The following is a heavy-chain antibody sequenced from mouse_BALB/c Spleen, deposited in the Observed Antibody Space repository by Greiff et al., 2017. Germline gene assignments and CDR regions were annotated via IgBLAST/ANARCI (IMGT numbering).Heavy chain of an antibody. CDR1: GYAFSSSW. V-gene: IGHV1-82*01. D-gene: IGHD2-4*01. J-gene: IGHJ3*01. CDR3: ARGDYFAY. Sequence: VQLQQSGPELVKPGASVKISCKASGYAFSSSWMNWVKQRPGQGLEWIGRIYPGDGDTNYNGKFKGKATLTADKSSSTAYMQLSSLTSVDSAVYFCARGDYFAYWGQGTLVTVSA. CDR2: IYPGDGDT.